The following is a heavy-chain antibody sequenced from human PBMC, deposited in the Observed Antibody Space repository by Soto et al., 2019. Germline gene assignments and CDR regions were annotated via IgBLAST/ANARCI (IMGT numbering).Heavy chain of an antibody. D-gene: IGHD3-9*01. J-gene: IGHJ4*02. CDR2: IYYSGST. Sequence: SETLSLTCTVSGGSISSGGYYWSWIRQHPGKGLEWIGYIYYSGSTYYNPSLKSRVTISVDTSKNQFSLKLSSVTAADTAVYYCARGYYDILTGYYNLPYFDYWGQGTLVTVSS. CDR1: GGSISSGGYY. CDR3: ARGYYDILTGYYNLPYFDY. V-gene: IGHV4-31*03.